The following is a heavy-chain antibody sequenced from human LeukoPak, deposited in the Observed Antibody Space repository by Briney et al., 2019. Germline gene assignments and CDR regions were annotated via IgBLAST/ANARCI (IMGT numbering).Heavy chain of an antibody. D-gene: IGHD3-22*01. CDR3: YRGYYDSSGRYYFDY. CDR2: IKSKTDGGTT. J-gene: IGHJ4*02. Sequence: GGSLRLSCAASGFTFSNAWMSWVRQAPGKGLEWVGRIKSKTDGGTTDYAAPVKGRFTISRDDSKNTLYLRMNSLKTEDTAVYYCYRGYYDSSGRYYFDYWGQGTLVTVSS. V-gene: IGHV3-15*01. CDR1: GFTFSNAW.